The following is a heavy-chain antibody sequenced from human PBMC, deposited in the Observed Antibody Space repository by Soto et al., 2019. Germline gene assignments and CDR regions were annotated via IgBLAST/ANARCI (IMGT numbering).Heavy chain of an antibody. Sequence: GASVKVSCKASGYTFTSYGISWVRQAPGQGLEWMGWISAYNGNTNYAQKLQGRVTMTTDTSTSTAYMELRSLRSDDTAVYYCARSYAGCICTSCSTTQCFAPCGQGTLLT. CDR1: GYTFTSYG. D-gene: IGHD2-2*01. V-gene: IGHV1-18*04. CDR2: ISAYNGNT. J-gene: IGHJ5*02. CDR3: ARSYAGCICTSCSTTQCFAP.